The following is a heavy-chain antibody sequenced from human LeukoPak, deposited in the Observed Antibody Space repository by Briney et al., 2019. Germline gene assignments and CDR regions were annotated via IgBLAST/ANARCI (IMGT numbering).Heavy chain of an antibody. D-gene: IGHD6-13*01. CDR3: ARDLGYSSSWLYAFDI. J-gene: IGHJ3*02. V-gene: IGHV3-11*04. CDR2: ISSSGSTI. Sequence: GGSLRLSCAASGFTFSDYYMSWIRQAPGKGLEWVSYISSSGSTIYYADSVKGRFTISRDNAKNSLYLQMNSLRAEDTAVYYCARDLGYSSSWLYAFDIWGQGTMVTVSS. CDR1: GFTFSDYY.